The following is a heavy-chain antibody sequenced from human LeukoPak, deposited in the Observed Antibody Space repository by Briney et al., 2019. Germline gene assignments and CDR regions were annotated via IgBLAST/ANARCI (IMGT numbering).Heavy chain of an antibody. J-gene: IGHJ3*02. Sequence: GGSLRLSCAASGFAFNNYGMHWVRQAPGKGLEWLAVIWTNAINKYYTDSVKGRFTTSRDNSKNTLFLQMNDLRAEDTAVYYCVKERAPFDAFDIWGQGTMVTVSS. CDR3: VKERAPFDAFDI. V-gene: IGHV3-33*06. CDR2: IWTNAINK. CDR1: GFAFNNYG.